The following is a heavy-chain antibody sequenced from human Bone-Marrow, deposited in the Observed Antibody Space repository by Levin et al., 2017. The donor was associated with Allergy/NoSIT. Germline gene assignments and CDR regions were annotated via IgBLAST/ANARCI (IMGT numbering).Heavy chain of an antibody. J-gene: IGHJ3*02. D-gene: IGHD5-18*01. V-gene: IGHV4-39*07. CDR3: ARGYSYAQDAFDI. CDR2: IYYSGST. CDR1: GGSISSSSYY. Sequence: RSQTLSLTCTVSGGSISSSSYYWGWIRQPPGKGLEWIGSIYYSGSTYYNPSLKSRVTISVDTSKNQFSLKLSSVTAADTAVYYCARGYSYAQDAFDIWGQGTMVTVSS.